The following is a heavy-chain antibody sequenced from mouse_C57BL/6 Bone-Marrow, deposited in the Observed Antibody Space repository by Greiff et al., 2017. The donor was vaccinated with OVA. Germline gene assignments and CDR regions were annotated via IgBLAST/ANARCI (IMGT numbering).Heavy chain of an antibody. CDR2: IHPNSGST. V-gene: IGHV1-64*01. CDR3: ASRGNWDGYFDC. J-gene: IGHJ2*01. CDR1: GYTFTSYW. Sequence: VQLQQPGAELVKPGASVKLSCKASGYTFTSYWMHWVKRRPGQGLEWIGMIHPNSGSTNYNEKFKSKATLTVDKSSSTAYMQLSSLTSEDSAVYYCASRGNWDGYFDCWGQGTTLTVS. D-gene: IGHD4-1*01.